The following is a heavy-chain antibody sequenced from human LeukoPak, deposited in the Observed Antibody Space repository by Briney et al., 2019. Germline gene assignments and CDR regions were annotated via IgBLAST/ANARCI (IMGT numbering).Heavy chain of an antibody. J-gene: IGHJ5*02. CDR1: GGTFSSYA. Sequence: SVKVSCKASGGTFSSYAISCVRQAPGQGLEWMGRIIPIFGIANYAQKFQGRVTITADKSTSTAYMELSSLRSEDTAVYYCARDQLDTAMVTSRGSNNWFDPWGQGTLVTVSS. V-gene: IGHV1-69*04. D-gene: IGHD5-18*01. CDR3: ARDQLDTAMVTSRGSNNWFDP. CDR2: IIPIFGIA.